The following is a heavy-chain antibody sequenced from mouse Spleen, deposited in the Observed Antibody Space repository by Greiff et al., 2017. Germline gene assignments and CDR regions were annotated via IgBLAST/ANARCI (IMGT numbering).Heavy chain of an antibody. D-gene: IGHD1-1*01. J-gene: IGHJ3*01. CDR1: GFNIKDYY. V-gene: IGHV14-2*01. CDR2: IDPEDGET. Sequence: VHVKQSGAELVKPGASVKLSCTASGFNIKDYYMHWVKQRPEQGLEWIGRIDPEDGETKYAPNFQGKATITADTSSNTAYLQLSSLTSEDTAVYYCAREGDITTVVATWFAYWGQGTLVTVSA. CDR3: AREGDITTVVATWFAY.